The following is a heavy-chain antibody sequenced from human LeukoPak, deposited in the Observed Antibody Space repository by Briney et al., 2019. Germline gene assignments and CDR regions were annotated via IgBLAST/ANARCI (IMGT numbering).Heavy chain of an antibody. J-gene: IGHJ4*02. V-gene: IGHV4-59*08. CDR3: ARRSGYYSFDY. CDR1: GGSFSGYY. CDR2: IYYSGST. Sequence: SETLSLTCAVYGGSFSGYYWSWIRQSPGKGLEWIGYIYYSGSTNYNPSLKSRVTISVDTSKNQFSLKLSSVTAADTAVYYCARRSGYYSFDYWGQGTLVTVSS. D-gene: IGHD3-22*01.